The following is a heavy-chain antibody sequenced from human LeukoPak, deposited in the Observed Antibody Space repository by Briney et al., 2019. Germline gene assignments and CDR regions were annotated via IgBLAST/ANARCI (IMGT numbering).Heavy chain of an antibody. V-gene: IGHV1-18*01. D-gene: IGHD5-12*01. CDR1: GYTFTNYG. CDR2: ISGYNGNT. CDR3: ARVRYSGYDRVRNWFDP. Sequence: GASVKVSCKTSGYTFTNYGISWVRQAPGQGLEWMGWISGYNGNTNYEQKFQGRVTMTRNTSISTAYMELSSLRSEDTAVYYCARVRYSGYDRVRNWFDPWGQGTLVTVSS. J-gene: IGHJ5*02.